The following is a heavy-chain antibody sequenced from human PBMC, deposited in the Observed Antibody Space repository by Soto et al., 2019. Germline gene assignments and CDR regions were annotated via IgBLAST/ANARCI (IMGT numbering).Heavy chain of an antibody. D-gene: IGHD2-15*01. V-gene: IGHV3-21*01. CDR1: GFTFSSYS. CDR3: ARDSACSGGSCYLYYYYYYGMDV. CDR2: ISSSSSYI. J-gene: IGHJ6*02. Sequence: GGSLRLSCAASGFTFSSYSMNWVRQAPGKGLEWVSSISSSSSYIYYADSVKGRFTISRDNAKNSLYLQMNSLRAEDTAVYYCARDSACSGGSCYLYYYYYYGMDVWGQGTTVTAP.